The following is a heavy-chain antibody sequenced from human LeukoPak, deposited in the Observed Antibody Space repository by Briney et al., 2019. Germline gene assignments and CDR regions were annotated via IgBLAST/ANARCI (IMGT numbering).Heavy chain of an antibody. CDR2: ITGSSDSI. J-gene: IGHJ4*02. CDR3: ARLVCSTIPCYGKFYFDS. CDR1: GFTFSSYA. V-gene: IGHV3-21*01. Sequence: PGGSLRLSCAASGFTFSSYAMEWVRQAPGEGLEWVSSITGSSDSIYYADSVKGRFTISRDNAKNSVYLQMNSLRAEDTAVYYCARLVCSTIPCYGKFYFDSWGQGTLVPVSS. D-gene: IGHD2-2*01.